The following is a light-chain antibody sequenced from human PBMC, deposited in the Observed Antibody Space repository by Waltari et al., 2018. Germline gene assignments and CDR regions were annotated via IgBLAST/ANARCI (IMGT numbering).Light chain of an antibody. CDR1: SSNIGSNT. Sequence: QSVLPQPPSASGTPGQRVTISCSGSSSNIGSNTVNWYQQLPGTAPKLLSYSNNQLPSGVPDRFSGSKSGTSASLAISGLQSEDEADYYCAAWDDSLNGWVFGGGTKLTVL. J-gene: IGLJ3*02. V-gene: IGLV1-44*01. CDR3: AAWDDSLNGWV. CDR2: SNN.